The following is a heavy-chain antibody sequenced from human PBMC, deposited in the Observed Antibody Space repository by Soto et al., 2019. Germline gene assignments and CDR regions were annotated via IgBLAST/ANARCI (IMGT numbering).Heavy chain of an antibody. D-gene: IGHD3-3*02. CDR2: MFYGVST. V-gene: IGHV4-39*01. CDR3: ERLQSRHLVDY. CDR1: GSSINSSGYY. Sequence: SETLSLTCTVSGSSINSSGYYWGWIRQPPGKGLEWIGSMFYGVSTYYNPSLKSRVTVSVDTSKNQFSLNLRSVTAADTAVYYCERLQSRHLVDYWGQGTLVTVSS. J-gene: IGHJ4*02.